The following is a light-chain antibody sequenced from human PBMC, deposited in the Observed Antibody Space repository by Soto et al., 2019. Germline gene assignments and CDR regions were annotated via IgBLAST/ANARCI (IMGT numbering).Light chain of an antibody. CDR3: CSYAGSYTLGV. CDR2: DVT. J-gene: IGLJ1*01. V-gene: IGLV2-11*01. Sequence: QSALTQPRSVSGSPGQSVTISCTGTSSDVGSYDYVSWYQQHPGKAPKLMIYDVTKRPSGVPDRFSGSKSGITASLTISGLRAEDEADYYCCSYAGSYTLGVFGTGTKVTVL. CDR1: SSDVGSYDY.